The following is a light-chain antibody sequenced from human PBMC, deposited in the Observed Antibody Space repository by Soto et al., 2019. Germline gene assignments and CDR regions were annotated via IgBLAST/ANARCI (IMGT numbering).Light chain of an antibody. CDR3: QHYNSYSEA. V-gene: IGKV1-5*03. Sequence: DIQMTQSPSTLSGSVGDRVTITCRASQTISSWLAWYQKKPGKAPKLLIYKASTLKSGVPSRFSGSGSGTEFTLTISSLQPDDFATYYCQHYNSYSEAFGQGTTGDI. J-gene: IGKJ1*01. CDR2: KAS. CDR1: QTISSW.